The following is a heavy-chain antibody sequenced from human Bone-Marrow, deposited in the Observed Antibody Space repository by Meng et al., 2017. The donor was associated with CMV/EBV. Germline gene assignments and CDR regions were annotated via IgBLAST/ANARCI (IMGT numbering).Heavy chain of an antibody. CDR3: ARSYYDSRGFDP. CDR1: GFNFSGDY. D-gene: IGHD3-22*01. V-gene: IGHV3-11*04. Sequence: GAASGFNFSGDYRSGIRQGQGKGMEWGLYISSSGSNIYYADTVKGRFTISRDNAKNSLYLQMNSLRAEDTAAYYCARSYYDSRGFDPWGQGTLVTVSS. CDR2: ISSSGSNI. J-gene: IGHJ5*02.